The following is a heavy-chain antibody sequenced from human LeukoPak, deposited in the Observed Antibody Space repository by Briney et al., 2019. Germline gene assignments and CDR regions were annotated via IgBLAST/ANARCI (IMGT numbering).Heavy chain of an antibody. CDR1: GFTFGEYG. V-gene: IGHV3-43D*03. J-gene: IGHJ4*02. CDR2: ITWDGGST. D-gene: IGHD4-17*01. CDR3: ARTLGYGDLLGAWNY. Sequence: GGSLRLSCVGSGFTFGEYGMHWVRQVPGKGLEWVSHITWDGGSTYYAGSVKGRFTISRDNSKNSLYLQMNSLGAEDTAVYYCARTLGYGDLLGAWNYWGQGTLVTVSS.